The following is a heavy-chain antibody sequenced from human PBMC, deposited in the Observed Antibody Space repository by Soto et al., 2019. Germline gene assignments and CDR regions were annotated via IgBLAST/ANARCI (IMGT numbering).Heavy chain of an antibody. CDR1: GFTVSSNY. CDR3: ARDPGYSSSWFYFDA. Sequence: GGSLRLSCAASGFTVSSNYMSWVRQAPGKGLEWVSVIYSGGSTYYADSVKGRFTISRDNSKNTLYLQMNSLRAEETALYYCARDPGYSSSWFYFDAWGQGTQVPVSS. V-gene: IGHV3-66*01. J-gene: IGHJ4*02. CDR2: IYSGGST. D-gene: IGHD6-13*01.